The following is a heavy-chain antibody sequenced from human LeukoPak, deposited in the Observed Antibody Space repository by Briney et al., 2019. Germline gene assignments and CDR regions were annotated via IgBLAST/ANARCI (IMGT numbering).Heavy chain of an antibody. D-gene: IGHD3-10*01. CDR2: ISYDGSNK. J-gene: IGHJ4*02. V-gene: IGHV3-30-3*01. Sequence: GRSLRLSCAASGFTFSSYAMHWVRQAPGKGLEWVAVISYDGSNKYYADSVKGRFTISRDNSKNTLYLQMNSLRAEDTAVYYCARDSGAIEGSGSYYNDIPKIDYWGQGTLVTVSS. CDR3: ARDSGAIEGSGSYYNDIPKIDY. CDR1: GFTFSSYA.